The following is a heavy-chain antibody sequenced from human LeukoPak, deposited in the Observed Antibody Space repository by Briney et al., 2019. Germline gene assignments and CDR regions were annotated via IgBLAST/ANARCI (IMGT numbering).Heavy chain of an antibody. CDR2: ISYDGSNK. Sequence: GGSLRLSCAASGFTFSSYAMHWVRQAPGKGLEWVAVISYDGSNKYYADSVKGRFTTSRDNSKNTLYLQMNSLRAEDTAVYYCAIMTTSGLPQGWGQGTLVTVSS. D-gene: IGHD4-11*01. CDR3: AIMTTSGLPQG. V-gene: IGHV3-30*04. J-gene: IGHJ4*02. CDR1: GFTFSSYA.